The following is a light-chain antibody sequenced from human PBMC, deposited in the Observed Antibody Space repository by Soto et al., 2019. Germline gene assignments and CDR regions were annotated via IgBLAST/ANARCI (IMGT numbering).Light chain of an antibody. V-gene: IGKV3-15*01. CDR3: QQRRSWPPTIT. CDR2: GAS. CDR1: ESISNN. Sequence: EIVMTQSPVTLSVSPGERVTLSCRASESISNNLAWYQQRPGQAPRLLMYGASTRATGIPARFSGSGSGTEFTLTISSLQSEDFAVYYCQQRRSWPPTITFGQGTRLEIK. J-gene: IGKJ5*01.